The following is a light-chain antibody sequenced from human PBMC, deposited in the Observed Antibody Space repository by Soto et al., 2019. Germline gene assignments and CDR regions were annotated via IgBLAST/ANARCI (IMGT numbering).Light chain of an antibody. V-gene: IGLV3-1*01. CDR1: KLGDKY. Sequence: SYELTQPPSVSVSPGQTASITCSGDKLGDKYACWYQQKPGQSPVLVIYQDSKRPSGIPERFSGSNSGNTATLAISGTQAMDAAEYYCQAWASTPYGFGTGTKGTFL. J-gene: IGLJ1*01. CDR2: QDS. CDR3: QAWASTPYG.